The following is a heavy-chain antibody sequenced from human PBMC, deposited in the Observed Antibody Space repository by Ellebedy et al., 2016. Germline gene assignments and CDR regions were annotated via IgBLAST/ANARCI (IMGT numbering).Heavy chain of an antibody. D-gene: IGHD5-18*01. CDR2: IYYSGST. J-gene: IGHJ4*02. CDR1: GGSISSSSYY. V-gene: IGHV4-39*01. Sequence: SETLSLTXTVSGGSISSSSYYWGWISQPPGKGLEWIGSIYYSGSTYYNPSLKSRVTISVDTSKNQFSLKLSSVTAADTAVYYCARRGTAMVTDYWGQGTLVTVSS. CDR3: ARRGTAMVTDY.